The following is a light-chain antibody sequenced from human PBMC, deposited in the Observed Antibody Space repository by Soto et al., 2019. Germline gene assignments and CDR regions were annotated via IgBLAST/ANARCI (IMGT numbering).Light chain of an antibody. J-gene: IGLJ1*01. CDR3: CSFAGSNPFPYV. Sequence: QPALTQPASVSGSPGQSITISCTETISDVGSHNLVSWYQQHPDKAPKLIIYEVNERPSGVSSRFSGSKSGNTASLTVSGLQPDDEADYHCCSFAGSNPFPYVFGTGTKVTVL. CDR1: ISDVGSHNL. V-gene: IGLV2-23*02. CDR2: EVN.